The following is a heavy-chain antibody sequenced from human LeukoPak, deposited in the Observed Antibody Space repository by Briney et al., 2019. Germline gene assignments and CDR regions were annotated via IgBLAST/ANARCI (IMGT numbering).Heavy chain of an antibody. Sequence: PSETLSLTCTVSGDSISSSSYYWGWIRQPPGKGLEWVGSIYYTGITHYNPSLKSRVTISVYTSKNQFSLKLSSITAADTAVYYCARHRYSSAWSVVDYWGQGTLVTVSS. CDR3: ARHRYSSAWSVVDY. J-gene: IGHJ4*02. D-gene: IGHD6-19*01. V-gene: IGHV4-39*01. CDR2: IYYTGIT. CDR1: GDSISSSSYY.